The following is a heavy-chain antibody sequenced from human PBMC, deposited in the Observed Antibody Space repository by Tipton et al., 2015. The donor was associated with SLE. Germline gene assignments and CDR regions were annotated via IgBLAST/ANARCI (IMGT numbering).Heavy chain of an antibody. CDR3: AKDDLSYNTNDNYFDS. D-gene: IGHD1-1*01. J-gene: IGHJ4*02. CDR2: ISYDGSNK. V-gene: IGHV3-30*04. CDR1: GFTFSSYA. Sequence: SLRLSCAASGFTFSSYAMHWVRQAPGKGLEWVAVISYDGSNKYYADSVKGRFTISRDNSKNTLYLQMNSLRAEDTAVYYCAKDDLSYNTNDNYFDSWGQGVAVAVSS.